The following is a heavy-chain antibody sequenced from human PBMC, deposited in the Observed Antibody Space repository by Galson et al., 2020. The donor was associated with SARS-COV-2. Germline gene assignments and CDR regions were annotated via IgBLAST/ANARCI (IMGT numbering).Heavy chain of an antibody. V-gene: IGHV1-69*13. D-gene: IGHD3-22*01. CDR2: IVPVFGTA. J-gene: IGHJ6*02. CDR3: ARKSYDSSGYQNYYYYFGMDL. CDR1: GGTFSSYA. Sequence: SVKVSCKASGGTFSSYATSWVRQAPGQGLEWMGGIVPVFGTADYAQKFQGRVTITADESTSTAYMELSSLRSEDTAVYFCARKSYDSSGYQNYYYYFGMDLWGQGTTVTVSS.